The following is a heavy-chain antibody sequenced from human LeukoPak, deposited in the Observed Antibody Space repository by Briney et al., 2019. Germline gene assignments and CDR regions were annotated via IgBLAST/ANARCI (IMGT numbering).Heavy chain of an antibody. CDR3: ARDATPSIAGSVNGFDY. V-gene: IGHV1-2*02. D-gene: IGHD6-13*01. J-gene: IGHJ4*02. CDR1: GYTFTGYY. Sequence: ASVKVSCKASGYTFTGYYMHWVRQAPGQGLEWMGWINPNSGGTNYAQKFQGRVTMTRDTSISTAYMELSRLRSDDTAVYYCARDATPSIAGSVNGFDYWGQGTLVTVSS. CDR2: INPNSGGT.